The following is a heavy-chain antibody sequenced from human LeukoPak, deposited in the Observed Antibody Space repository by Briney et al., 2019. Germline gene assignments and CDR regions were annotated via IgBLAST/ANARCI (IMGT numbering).Heavy chain of an antibody. V-gene: IGHV1-8*01. D-gene: IGHD2-8*01. CDR1: GYTFTSYD. Sequence: ASVKVSCKASGYTFTSYDINWVRQATGQGLEWMGWMNPNSGNTGYAQKFQGRVTMTRNTSISTAYMELSSLRSEDTAVYYCATHFYDIVLMVYAVYGYYYYYMDVWGKGTTVTVSS. CDR2: MNPNSGNT. CDR3: ATHFYDIVLMVYAVYGYYYYYMDV. J-gene: IGHJ6*03.